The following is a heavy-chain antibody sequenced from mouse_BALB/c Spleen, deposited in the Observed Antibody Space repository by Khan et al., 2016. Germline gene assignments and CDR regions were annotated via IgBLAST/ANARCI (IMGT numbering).Heavy chain of an antibody. CDR1: GFSLSRYS. CDR3: ARSLLWPALDY. D-gene: IGHD2-10*01. Sequence: QVQLKESGPGLVAPSQSLSITCTVSGFSLSRYSVHWVRQPPGKGLEWLGMIWGGGSTDYNSALKSRLSISKDYSKSHVFLKMNSLQTDDTAIYXCARSLLWPALDYWGQGTSVTVSS. CDR2: IWGGGST. J-gene: IGHJ4*01. V-gene: IGHV2-6-4*01.